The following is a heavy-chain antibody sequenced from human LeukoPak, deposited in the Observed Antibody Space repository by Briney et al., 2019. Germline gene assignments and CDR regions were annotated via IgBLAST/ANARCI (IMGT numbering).Heavy chain of an antibody. V-gene: IGHV5-51*01. J-gene: IGHJ4*02. Sequence: GESLQISCKGSGYSFNTYWIGWVRPMPGKGLEWMGVIYPGDSDTLYSPSFQGQVTISADKSVSTAYLQWSSLKASDTAMYYCARRSGTYYDYWGQGTLVTVSS. CDR1: GYSFNTYW. CDR2: IYPGDSDT. CDR3: ARRSGTYYDY. D-gene: IGHD1-26*01.